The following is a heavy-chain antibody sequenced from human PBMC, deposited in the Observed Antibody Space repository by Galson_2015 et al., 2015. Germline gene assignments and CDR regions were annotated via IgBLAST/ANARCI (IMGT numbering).Heavy chain of an antibody. CDR1: GYSFTTYW. CDR3: ARRHTGVLAAKYWFDP. Sequence: QSGAEVKKPGESLKISCKGSGYSFTTYWIAWVRQMPGKGLEWMGIIYPGESDTRYSPSFQGQVTISADKSISTAYLQWSSLKASDTAMYYCARRHTGVLAAKYWFDPWGQGTLVTVSS. V-gene: IGHV5-51*01. D-gene: IGHD2-15*01. J-gene: IGHJ5*02. CDR2: IYPGESDT.